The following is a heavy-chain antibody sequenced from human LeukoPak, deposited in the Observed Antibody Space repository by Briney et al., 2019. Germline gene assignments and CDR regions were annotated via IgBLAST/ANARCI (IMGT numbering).Heavy chain of an antibody. CDR2: IKHDGSEG. CDR1: GFTFSSYW. V-gene: IGHV3-7*01. CDR3: ARDQANYFDDSGFSTY. J-gene: IGHJ4*02. Sequence: PGGSLRLSCAASGFTFSSYWMTWVRQAPGKGLQWVANIKHDGSEGFYVDSVEGRFTISRDNAKNSVYLQMKSLRAEDTAVYYCARDQANYFDDSGFSTYWGQGTLVTVSS. D-gene: IGHD3-22*01.